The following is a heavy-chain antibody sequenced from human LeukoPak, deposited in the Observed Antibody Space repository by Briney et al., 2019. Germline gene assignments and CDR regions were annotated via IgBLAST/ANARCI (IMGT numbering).Heavy chain of an antibody. CDR3: ARESGGYCSGGSCDDAFDI. J-gene: IGHJ3*02. CDR2: INPNSGGT. CDR1: GYTSTGYY. V-gene: IGHV1-2*04. Sequence: ASVKVSCKASGYTSTGYYMHWVRQAPGQGLEWMGWINPNSGGTNYAQKFQGWVTMTRDTSISTAYMELSRLRSDDTAVYYCARESGGYCSGGSCDDAFDIWGQGTMVTVSS. D-gene: IGHD2-15*01.